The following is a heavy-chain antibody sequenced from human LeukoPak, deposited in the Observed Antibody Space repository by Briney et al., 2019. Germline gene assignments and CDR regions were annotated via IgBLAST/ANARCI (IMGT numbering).Heavy chain of an antibody. CDR1: GFTFSSYG. Sequence: PGGSLRLSCAASGFTFSSYGMHWVRQAPGKGLEWVAFIRFDGSNKYYADSVKGRFTISRDNSKSTLYLQMNSLRAEDTAVYYCARPDYDSSGYADYWGQGTLVTVSS. CDR3: ARPDYDSSGYADY. D-gene: IGHD3-22*01. J-gene: IGHJ4*02. V-gene: IGHV3-30*02. CDR2: IRFDGSNK.